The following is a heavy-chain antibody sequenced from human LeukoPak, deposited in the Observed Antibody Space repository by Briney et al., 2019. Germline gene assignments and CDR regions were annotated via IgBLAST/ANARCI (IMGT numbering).Heavy chain of an antibody. J-gene: IGHJ4*02. V-gene: IGHV3-30*18. CDR2: ISYDGSNK. CDR1: GFTFSSYG. CDR3: AKVRFEWLAYFDY. D-gene: IGHD3-3*01. Sequence: GGSLRLSCAASGFTFSSYGMHWVRQAPGKGLEWVAVISYDGSNKYYADSVKGRFTISRDNSKNTLYLQMNSLRAEDTAVYYCAKVRFEWLAYFDYWGQGTLVTVSS.